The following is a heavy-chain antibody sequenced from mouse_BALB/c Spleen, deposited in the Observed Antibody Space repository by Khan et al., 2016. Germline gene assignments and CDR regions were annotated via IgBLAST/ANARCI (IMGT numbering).Heavy chain of an antibody. CDR3: ALYGIILAWCAC. CDR2: IDPDNGDT. Sequence: VQLQQSGAELVRSGASVKLSCTASGFNIKDFYMHWVKQRPEQGLEWIGWIDPDNGDTEYDPNFQGKATMTADTSSNTAYLHLGSLTSEDTAFYYCALYGIILAWCACWGQGTLVTVSA. V-gene: IGHV14-4*02. CDR1: GFNIKDFY. D-gene: IGHD2-1*01. J-gene: IGHJ3*01.